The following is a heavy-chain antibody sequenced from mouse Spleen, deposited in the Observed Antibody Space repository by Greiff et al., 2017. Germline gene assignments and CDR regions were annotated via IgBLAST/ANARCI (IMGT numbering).Heavy chain of an antibody. CDR1: GYAFSSYW. V-gene: IGHV1-80*01. D-gene: IGHD1-1*01. Sequence: VKVVESGAELVRPGSSVKISCKASGYAFSSYWMNWVKQRPGQGLEWIGQIYPGDGDTNYNGKFKGKATLTADKSSSTAYMQLSSLTSEDSAVYFCARHYGSRRGAMDYWGQGTSVTVSS. CDR2: IYPGDGDT. J-gene: IGHJ4*01. CDR3: ARHYGSRRGAMDY.